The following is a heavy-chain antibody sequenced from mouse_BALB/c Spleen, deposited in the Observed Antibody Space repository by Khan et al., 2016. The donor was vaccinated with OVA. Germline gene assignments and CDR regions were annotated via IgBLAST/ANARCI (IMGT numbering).Heavy chain of an antibody. Sequence: VQLQQSGAELVKPGASVKLSCTASGFNIKDTYMHWVQHRLEQGLEWIGRIDPGIGDTNYDSRFPGKATLTADTSSTTAYVQLSSLTAEDTAVYYCGGPSWLVYWGQGTLVTVS. CDR3: GGPSWLVY. CDR1: GFNIKDTY. D-gene: IGHD1-1*02. J-gene: IGHJ3*01. V-gene: IGHV14-3*02. CDR2: IDPGIGDT.